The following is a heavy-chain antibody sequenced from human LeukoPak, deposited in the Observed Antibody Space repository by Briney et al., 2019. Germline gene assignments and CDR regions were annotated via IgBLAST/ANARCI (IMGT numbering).Heavy chain of an antibody. CDR3: ARQLTYYDFWSGYPRYYYYYMDV. J-gene: IGHJ6*03. V-gene: IGHV4-38-2*01. D-gene: IGHD3-3*01. CDR2: IHNSGFN. Sequence: PSETLSLTCEVSGYSVRSGSYWGWVRQPPGKGLEWIGIIHNSGFNNYNPSLKSRVTISVDASKNQVSLKLTSVTAADTAVYYCARQLTYYDFWSGYPRYYYYYMDVWGKGTTVTVSS. CDR1: GYSVRSGSY.